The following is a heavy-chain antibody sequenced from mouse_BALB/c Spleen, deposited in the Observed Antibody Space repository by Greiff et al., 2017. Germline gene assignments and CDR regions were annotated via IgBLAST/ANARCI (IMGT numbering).Heavy chain of an antibody. Sequence: EVQGVESGGGLVQPGGSRKLSCAASGFTFSSFGMHWVRQAPEKGLEWVAYISSGSSTIYYADTVKGRFTISRDNPKNTLFLQMTSLRSEDTAMYYCARLDSSGYAWFAYWGQGTLVTVSA. D-gene: IGHD3-2*01. J-gene: IGHJ3*01. CDR1: GFTFSSFG. CDR3: ARLDSSGYAWFAY. CDR2: ISSGSSTI. V-gene: IGHV5-17*02.